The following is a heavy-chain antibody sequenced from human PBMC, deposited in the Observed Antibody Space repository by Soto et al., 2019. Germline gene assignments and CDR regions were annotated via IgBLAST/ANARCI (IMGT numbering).Heavy chain of an antibody. J-gene: IGHJ6*02. Sequence: ASVKVSCKASGGTFSSYAISWVRQAPGQGLEWMGGIIPIFGTANYAQKFQGRVTITADESTSTAYMELSSLRSEDTAVYYCARALGYCSSTSCYGYGMDVWGQGTTVTVSS. CDR2: IIPIFGTA. D-gene: IGHD2-2*01. V-gene: IGHV1-69*13. CDR3: ARALGYCSSTSCYGYGMDV. CDR1: GGTFSSYA.